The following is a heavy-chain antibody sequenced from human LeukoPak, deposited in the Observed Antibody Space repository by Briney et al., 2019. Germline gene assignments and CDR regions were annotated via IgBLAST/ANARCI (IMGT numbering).Heavy chain of an antibody. Sequence: ASVKVSCKASGYTFTSYGISWVRQAPGQGLEWMGWINPNSGGTNYAQKFQGRVTMTRDTSISTAYMELSRLRSDDTAVYYCARDYGDYGGLDYWGQGTLVTVSS. CDR3: ARDYGDYGGLDY. CDR1: GYTFTSYG. CDR2: INPNSGGT. J-gene: IGHJ4*02. V-gene: IGHV1-2*02. D-gene: IGHD4-17*01.